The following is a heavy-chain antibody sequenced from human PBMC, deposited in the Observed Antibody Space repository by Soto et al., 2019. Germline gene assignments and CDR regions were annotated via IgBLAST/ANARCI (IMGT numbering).Heavy chain of an antibody. Sequence: PGGSLRLSCAASGFTFSSYAMGWVRQAPGKGLEWVSAISGSGGTTEYADSVKGRFTISRDNSKNTLYLQMNSLRVEDTAVYYWARKIPSAYFDYWGQGTLVTVSS. CDR3: ARKIPSAYFDY. D-gene: IGHD2-21*01. J-gene: IGHJ4*02. V-gene: IGHV3-23*01. CDR2: ISGSGGTT. CDR1: GFTFSSYA.